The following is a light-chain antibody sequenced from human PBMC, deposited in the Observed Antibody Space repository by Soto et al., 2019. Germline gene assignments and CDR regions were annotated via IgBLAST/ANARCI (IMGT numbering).Light chain of an antibody. Sequence: AIRMTQSPSSFSASTGDRVTITCRASQGISSYLAWYQQKPGKAPKLLIYAASTLQSGVPSRFSGSGSGTDFTLTISCLQSEDFATYYFQQYYSYPLTLGQGTRLEIK. CDR1: QGISSY. J-gene: IGKJ5*01. CDR2: AAS. V-gene: IGKV1-8*01. CDR3: QQYYSYPLT.